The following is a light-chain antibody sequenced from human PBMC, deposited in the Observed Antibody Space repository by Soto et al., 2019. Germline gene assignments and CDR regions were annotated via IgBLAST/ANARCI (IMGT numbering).Light chain of an antibody. CDR3: MQSTQLPPT. Sequence: DVVMPQTPLSLSVAPGQPASISCKSSQSLLHITVETFLFWYLQKPSQSPQLLIYEVSTRVSGVPDRFSGSGSGTDCTLEISRVETDDVDMYYCMQSTQLPPTFGQGTRLGI. CDR1: QSLLHITVETF. V-gene: IGKV2D-29*02. J-gene: IGKJ5*01. CDR2: EVS.